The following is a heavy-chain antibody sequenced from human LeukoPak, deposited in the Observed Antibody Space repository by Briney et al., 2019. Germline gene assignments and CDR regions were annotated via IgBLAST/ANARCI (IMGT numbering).Heavy chain of an antibody. CDR3: AREIGYGIYFDY. CDR2: ISSSSSYT. V-gene: IGHV3-21*05. CDR1: GFTFSSYG. J-gene: IGHJ4*02. Sequence: GGSLRLSCAASGFTFSSYGMHWVRQAPGKGLEWVSYISSSSSYTNYADSVKGRFTISRDNAKNSLYLQMNSLRAEDTAVYYCAREIGYGIYFDYWGQGTLVTVSS. D-gene: IGHD5-12*01.